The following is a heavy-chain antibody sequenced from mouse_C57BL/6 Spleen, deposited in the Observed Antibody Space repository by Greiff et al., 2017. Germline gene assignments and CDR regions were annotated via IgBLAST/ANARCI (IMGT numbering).Heavy chain of an antibody. CDR2: ISSGSSTI. V-gene: IGHV5-17*01. J-gene: IGHJ2*01. CDR3: ARNGATTVVADY. D-gene: IGHD1-1*01. Sequence: DVKLVESGGGLVKPGGSLKLSCAASGFTFSDYGMHWVRQAPEKGLEWVAYISSGSSTIYYADTVKGRFTISRDNAKNTLFLQMTSLRSEDTAMYYCARNGATTVVADYWGQGTTLTVSS. CDR1: GFTFSDYG.